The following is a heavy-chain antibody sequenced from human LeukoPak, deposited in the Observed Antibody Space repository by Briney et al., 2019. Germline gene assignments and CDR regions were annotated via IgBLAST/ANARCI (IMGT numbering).Heavy chain of an antibody. CDR1: GFTFSSYG. CDR3: ARVRSPRYFDY. CDR2: INSYSSDI. Sequence: PGGSLRLSCAASGFTFSSYGMHWVRQAPGKGLDWVSSINSYSSDIYYADSVKGRFTISRDNAKNSLYLQMNSLRAEDTAVYYCARVRSPRYFDYWGQGTLVTVSS. V-gene: IGHV3-21*06. J-gene: IGHJ4*02.